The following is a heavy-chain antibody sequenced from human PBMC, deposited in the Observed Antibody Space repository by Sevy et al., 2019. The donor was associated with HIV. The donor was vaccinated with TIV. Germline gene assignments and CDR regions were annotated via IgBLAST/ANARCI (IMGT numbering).Heavy chain of an antibody. D-gene: IGHD2-15*01. V-gene: IGHV1-8*03. CDR2: MNPNSGNT. CDR1: GYTFTSYD. J-gene: IGHJ6*02. Sequence: ASVKVSCKASGYTFTSYDINWVRQAPGQGLEWMGWMNPNSGNTGYAQKFQGRVTISGNTSISTAYMELSSLRSDDTAVYYCARSRGKRGSSGRGQYYYNGVDVWGQGTTVTVSS. CDR3: ARSRGKRGSSGRGQYYYNGVDV.